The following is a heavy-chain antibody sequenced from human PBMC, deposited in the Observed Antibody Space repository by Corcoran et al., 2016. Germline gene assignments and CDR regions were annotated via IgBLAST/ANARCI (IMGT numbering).Heavy chain of an antibody. V-gene: IGHV3-48*04. CDR2: ISSSSSTI. CDR1: GFTFSSFS. Sequence: VQLVESGGGLVQPGGSLRLSCSASGFTFSSFSMNWVRQAPGKGLEWVSYISSSSSTIYYADAVKGRLTISRDNAKNSLYLQMNSPRAEDTAVYYGARERLLGSSWSKTYYFDYWGQGTLVTVSS. D-gene: IGHD6-13*01. CDR3: ARERLLGSSWSKTYYFDY. J-gene: IGHJ4*02.